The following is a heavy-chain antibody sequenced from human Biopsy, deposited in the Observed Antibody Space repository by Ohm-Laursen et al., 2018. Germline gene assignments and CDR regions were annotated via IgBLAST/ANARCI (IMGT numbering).Heavy chain of an antibody. CDR2: INTTGGTT. CDR3: ARDETGSSVFGPYYYGMDV. D-gene: IGHD3-9*01. J-gene: IGHJ6*02. CDR1: GYSFTKYY. V-gene: IGHV1-46*01. Sequence: GASVKVSCNASGYSFTKYYINWVRQAPGQGLEWMGIINTTGGTTSYAEKFQGRVTLTRDTSTGTVYLELNSLIYEDTAVYYCARDETGSSVFGPYYYGMDVWGQGTTVTVSS.